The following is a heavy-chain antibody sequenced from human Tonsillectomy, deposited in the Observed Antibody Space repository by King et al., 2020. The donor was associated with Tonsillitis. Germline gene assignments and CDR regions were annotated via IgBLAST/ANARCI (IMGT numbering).Heavy chain of an antibody. D-gene: IGHD3-22*01. Sequence: QLQESGPGLVKPSETLSLTCTVSGVSISNFYWSWIRQPAGKGLEWVGRIYTSGSANYNPSLKSRVTMSVDTSKNQFSLRLNSVTAAETAVYYCARLQYYDSSGYPSGYMDVWGKGTTVTVSS. CDR3: ARLQYYDSSGYPSGYMDV. CDR1: GVSISNFY. CDR2: IYTSGSA. J-gene: IGHJ6*03. V-gene: IGHV4-4*07.